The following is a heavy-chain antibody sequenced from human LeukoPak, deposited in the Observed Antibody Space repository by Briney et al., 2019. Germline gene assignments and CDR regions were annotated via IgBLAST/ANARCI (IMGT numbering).Heavy chain of an antibody. CDR1: GFTFSNYA. J-gene: IGHJ4*02. CDR2: ISGSGGST. Sequence: TGGSLRLSCAASGFTFSNYAMSWVRQAPGKGLEWVSGISGSGGSTYYADSVKGRFTISRDNSKSTLYLQMNSLRAEDTSSYYXXKDSXYXEGDYFDYWGQGTLVTVSS. V-gene: IGHV3-23*01. CDR3: XKDSXYXEGDYFDY.